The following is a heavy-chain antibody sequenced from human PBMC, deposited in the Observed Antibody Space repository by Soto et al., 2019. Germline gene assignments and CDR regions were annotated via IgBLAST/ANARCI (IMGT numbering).Heavy chain of an antibody. CDR1: GFTFTRHS. CDR3: ERHTYSSTTVIIMDY. V-gene: IGHV3-48*02. CDR2: ISDSSGTI. Sequence: PGGALRLSSAASGFTFTRHSMNWVRQAAGKGLEWISYISDSSGTIYYADSVKGRFTISRDNVQNSLYLQMNSLRDEDTAVYYCERHTYSSTTVIIMDYRGPATQVTV. J-gene: IGHJ4*02. D-gene: IGHD3-3*01.